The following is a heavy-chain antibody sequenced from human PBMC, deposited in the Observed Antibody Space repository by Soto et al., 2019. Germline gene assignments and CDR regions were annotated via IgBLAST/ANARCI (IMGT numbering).Heavy chain of an antibody. CDR1: GGSISSGDYY. Sequence: SETLSLTCTVSGGSISSGDYYWSWIRQPPGKGLEWIGYIYYSGSIYYNPSLKSRVTISVDTSKNQFSLKLSSVTAADTAVYYCAREVVGGYQFSSAGMDVWGQGTTVTVSS. V-gene: IGHV4-30-4*01. CDR2: IYYSGSI. J-gene: IGHJ6*02. CDR3: AREVVGGYQFSSAGMDV. D-gene: IGHD6-19*01.